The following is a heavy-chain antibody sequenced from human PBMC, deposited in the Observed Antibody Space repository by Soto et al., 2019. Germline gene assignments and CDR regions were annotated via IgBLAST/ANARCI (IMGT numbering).Heavy chain of an antibody. CDR2: IYYSGST. CDR1: GGSFSGYY. J-gene: IGHJ6*02. Sequence: TLSLTCAVYGGSFSGYYWSWIRQHPGKGLEWIGYIYYSGSTYYNPSLKSRVTISVDTSKNQFSLKLSSVTAADTAVYYCAREGGSYPYGMDVWGQGTTVTVSS. D-gene: IGHD1-26*01. V-gene: IGHV4-31*11. CDR3: AREGGSYPYGMDV.